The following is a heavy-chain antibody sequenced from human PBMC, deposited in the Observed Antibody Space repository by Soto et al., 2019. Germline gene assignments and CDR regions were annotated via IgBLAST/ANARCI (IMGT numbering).Heavy chain of an antibody. CDR1: GGSISSYY. D-gene: IGHD2-15*01. V-gene: IGHV4-59*08. Sequence: PSETLSLTCTVSGGSISSYYWSWIRQPPGKGLEWIGYIYYSGSTNYNPSLKSRVTISVDTSKNQFSLKLSSVTAADTAVYYCARYCSGGSCYPHSYYYYYYMDVWGKGTTVTVSS. CDR2: IYYSGST. CDR3: ARYCSGGSCYPHSYYYYYYMDV. J-gene: IGHJ6*03.